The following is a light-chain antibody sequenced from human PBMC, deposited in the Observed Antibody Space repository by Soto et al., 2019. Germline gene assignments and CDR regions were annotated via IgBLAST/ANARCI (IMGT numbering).Light chain of an antibody. CDR1: QSISSY. CDR3: QQSYSTFWT. Sequence: DIQIAPAPSSLSASVGERVTITCRASQSISSYLNWYQQKPGKAPKLLIYAASSLQSGVPSRFSGSGSGTDFTLTISSLQPEDFATYYCQQSYSTFWTFGQGTKVDIK. J-gene: IGKJ1*01. V-gene: IGKV1-39*01. CDR2: AAS.